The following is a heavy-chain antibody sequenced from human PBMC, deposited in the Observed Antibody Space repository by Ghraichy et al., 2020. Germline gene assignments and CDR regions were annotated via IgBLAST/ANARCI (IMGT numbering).Heavy chain of an antibody. D-gene: IGHD2-15*01. Sequence: ASVKVSCKASGYTFTSYGISWVRQAPGQGLEWMGWISAYNGNTNYAQKLQGRVTMTTDTSTSTAYMELRSLRSDDTAVYYCARGKPGYCSGGSCKYYFDYWGQGTLVTVSS. CDR1: GYTFTSYG. CDR3: ARGKPGYCSGGSCKYYFDY. J-gene: IGHJ4*02. V-gene: IGHV1-18*01. CDR2: ISAYNGNT.